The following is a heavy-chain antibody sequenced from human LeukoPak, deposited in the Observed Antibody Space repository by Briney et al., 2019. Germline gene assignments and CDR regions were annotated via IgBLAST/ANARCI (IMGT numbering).Heavy chain of an antibody. D-gene: IGHD3-10*01. J-gene: IGHJ4*02. CDR2: IIPIFGTA. CDR1: GGTFSSYA. CDR3: ARALLWPTSPYFDY. Sequence: SVKVSCKASGGTFSSYAISWVRQAPGQGLEWMGGIIPIFGTANYAQKFHGRVTITADESTSTAYMELSSLRSEDTAVYYCARALLWPTSPYFDYWGQGTLVTVSS. V-gene: IGHV1-69*01.